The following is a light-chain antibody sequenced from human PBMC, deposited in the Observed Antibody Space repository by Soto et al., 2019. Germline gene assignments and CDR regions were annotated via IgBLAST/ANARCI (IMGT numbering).Light chain of an antibody. J-gene: IGKJ4*01. Sequence: TQSPSTLSASVGDRVTITCRASQTLRTRLAWYQQKPGQAPRLLMYEASNRATGIPARFSGSGSGTDFTLTISSLEPEDFAVYYCQQRSTWPPTFGGGTKVDTK. CDR1: QTLRTR. CDR2: EAS. V-gene: IGKV3-11*01. CDR3: QQRSTWPPT.